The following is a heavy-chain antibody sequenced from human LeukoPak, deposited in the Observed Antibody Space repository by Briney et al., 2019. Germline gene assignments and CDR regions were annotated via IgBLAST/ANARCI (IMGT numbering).Heavy chain of an antibody. Sequence: ASVKVSCKASGGTFSSYAISWVRQAPGQGLEWMGRIIPILGIANYAQKFQGRVTITADKSTSTAYMELSSLRSEDTAVYYCASSYYYGSGSYPIDYWGQGTLVTVSS. CDR2: IIPILGIA. CDR3: ASSYYYGSGSYPIDY. J-gene: IGHJ4*02. D-gene: IGHD3-10*01. V-gene: IGHV1-69*04. CDR1: GGTFSSYA.